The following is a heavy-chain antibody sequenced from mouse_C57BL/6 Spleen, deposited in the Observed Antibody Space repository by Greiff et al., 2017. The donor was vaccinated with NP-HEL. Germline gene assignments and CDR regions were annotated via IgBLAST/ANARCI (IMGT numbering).Heavy chain of an antibody. CDR2: ISDGGSYT. J-gene: IGHJ3*01. V-gene: IGHV5-4*01. Sequence: EVKVVESGGGLVKPGGSLKLSCAASGFTFSSYAMSWVRQTPEKRLEWVATISDGGSYTYYPDNVKGRFTISRDNAKNNLYLQMSHLKSEDTAMYYCAREDYYGSSYKFAYWGQGTLVTVSA. CDR3: AREDYYGSSYKFAY. D-gene: IGHD1-1*01. CDR1: GFTFSSYA.